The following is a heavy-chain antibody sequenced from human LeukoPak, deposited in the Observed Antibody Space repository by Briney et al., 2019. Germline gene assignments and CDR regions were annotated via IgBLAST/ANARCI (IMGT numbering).Heavy chain of an antibody. V-gene: IGHV4-34*01. CDR2: INHSGST. CDR1: GGSFSGYY. CDR3: ARGDYGEDY. D-gene: IGHD4-17*01. J-gene: IGHJ4*02. Sequence: SETLSHTCAVYGGSFSGYYWSWIRQPPGKGLEWIGEINHSGSTNYNPSLKSRVTISVDTSKNQFSLKLSSVTAADTAVYYCARGDYGEDYWGQGTLVTVSS.